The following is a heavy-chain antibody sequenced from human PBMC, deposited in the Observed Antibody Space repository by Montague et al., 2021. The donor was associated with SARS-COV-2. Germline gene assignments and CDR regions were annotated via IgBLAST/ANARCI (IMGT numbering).Heavy chain of an antibody. CDR3: ARLAYCGADCCSGWENFFDS. V-gene: IGHV4-34*01. CDR1: GGSFSNYY. Sequence: SETLSLTCAVYGGSFSNYYWSWIRQPPGKGLEWIGEINHSGSTNYNPSLKSRVTISVDMSKNQFSLKLNSVTVADTAVYYCARLAYCGADCCSGWENFFDSWGQGTLVTVSS. CDR2: INHSGST. J-gene: IGHJ4*02. D-gene: IGHD2-21*02.